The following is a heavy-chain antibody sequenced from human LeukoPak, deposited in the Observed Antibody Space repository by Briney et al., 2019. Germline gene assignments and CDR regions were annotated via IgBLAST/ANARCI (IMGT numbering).Heavy chain of an antibody. CDR3: ARAPTVEGGMDV. CDR1: GFTFSSYE. V-gene: IGHV3-48*03. CDR2: ISSSGSTI. D-gene: IGHD4-23*01. Sequence: PGGSLRLSCAASGFTFSSYEMNWVRQAPGKGLEWVSYISSSGSTIYYADSVKGRFTISRDNAKNSLYLQMNSLRAEDKAVYYCARAPTVEGGMDVWGQGTTVTVSS. J-gene: IGHJ6*01.